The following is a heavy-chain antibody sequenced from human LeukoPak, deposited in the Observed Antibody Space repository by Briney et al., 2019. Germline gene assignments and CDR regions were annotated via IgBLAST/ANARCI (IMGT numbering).Heavy chain of an antibody. Sequence: PSETLSLTCAVYGGSFSGYYWSWIRQPPGKGLEWIGEINHSGSTNYNPSLKSRVTISVDTSKNQFSLKLSSVTAADTAGYYCARETGSMVRGAFYYYYYMDVWGKGTTVTISS. V-gene: IGHV4-34*01. D-gene: IGHD3-10*01. CDR2: INHSGST. J-gene: IGHJ6*03. CDR1: GGSFSGYY. CDR3: ARETGSMVRGAFYYYYYMDV.